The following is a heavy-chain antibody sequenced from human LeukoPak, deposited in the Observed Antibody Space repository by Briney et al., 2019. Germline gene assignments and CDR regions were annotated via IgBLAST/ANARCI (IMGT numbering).Heavy chain of an antibody. CDR2: IYYSGST. CDR1: GGSISSSSYY. V-gene: IGHV4-39*01. CDR3: VKSIAVAGDPTPEKIDY. D-gene: IGHD6-19*01. Sequence: PSETLSLTCTVSGGSISSSSYYWGWLRQPPGKGLEWIGSIYYSGSTYYNPSLKSRVTISVDTSKNQFSLKLSSVTAADTAVYYCVKSIAVAGDPTPEKIDYWGQGTLVTVSS. J-gene: IGHJ4*02.